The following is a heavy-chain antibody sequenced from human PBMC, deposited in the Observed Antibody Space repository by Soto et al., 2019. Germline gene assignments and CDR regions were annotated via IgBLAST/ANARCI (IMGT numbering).Heavy chain of an antibody. J-gene: IGHJ6*02. CDR1: GDTFSSYG. V-gene: IGHV1-69*06. CDR2: IIPVFGTA. CDR3: ARDPFVRNGNFKYLYYYYGMDV. D-gene: IGHD2-2*01. Sequence: QVQLVQSGAEVKRPGSSVKVSCKPSGDTFSSYGLSWVRQAPGQGLEWMGGIIPVFGTANYAQKFRGRVSFTADRSTNTSYMELGSLRSEDTAIYYCARDPFVRNGNFKYLYYYYGMDVWGQGTAVTVSS.